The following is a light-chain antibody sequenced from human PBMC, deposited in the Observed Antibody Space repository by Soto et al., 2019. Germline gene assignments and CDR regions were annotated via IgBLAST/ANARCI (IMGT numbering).Light chain of an antibody. J-gene: IGKJ1*01. CDR3: QQYDSYSWT. Sequence: DIQMTQSPSTLSASVGDRVTITCRASQSISSWLAWYQHKPGKAPKVLIYKASSLESGVPSRFSGSGSGTEFTLTISGLQPDDFATYYCQQYDSYSWTFGQGTKVELK. V-gene: IGKV1-5*03. CDR1: QSISSW. CDR2: KAS.